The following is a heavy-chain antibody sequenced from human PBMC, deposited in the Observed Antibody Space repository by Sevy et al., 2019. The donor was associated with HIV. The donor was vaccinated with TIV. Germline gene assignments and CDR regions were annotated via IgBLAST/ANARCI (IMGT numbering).Heavy chain of an antibody. CDR1: GFTFSTYT. V-gene: IGHV3-21*01. CDR2: LSSSANYI. J-gene: IGHJ3*02. Sequence: GGSLRLSCSASGFTFSTYTMNWVRRAPGKGLEWVSSLSSSANYIYYADSLKGRFTISRDNAKNSLYLQMNSLRAEDTAVYYCARPYGSGSWEAFDIWGQGTMVTVSS. CDR3: ARPYGSGSWEAFDI. D-gene: IGHD3-10*01.